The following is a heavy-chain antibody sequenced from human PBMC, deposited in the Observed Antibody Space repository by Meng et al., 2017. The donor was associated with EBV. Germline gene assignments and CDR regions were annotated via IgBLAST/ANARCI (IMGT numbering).Heavy chain of an antibody. CDR3: ASESGRGFTPDY. CDR2: LIPMSGAP. CDR1: GGTFRSDA. J-gene: IGHJ4*02. D-gene: IGHD3-10*01. Sequence: QVELQQSGAEVKKPGSSVKVSCRTSGGTFRSDAVSWVRQAPGQGLEWMGGLIPMSGAPHYAQKFQDRVTIIADESTSTHSMELINLRFEDTAMYYCASESGRGFTPDYWGQGTLVTVSS. V-gene: IGHV1-69*01.